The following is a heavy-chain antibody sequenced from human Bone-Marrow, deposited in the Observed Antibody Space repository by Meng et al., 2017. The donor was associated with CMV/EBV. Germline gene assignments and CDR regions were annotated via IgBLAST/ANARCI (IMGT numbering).Heavy chain of an antibody. J-gene: IGHJ4*02. CDR3: ASELGGGDYAY. CDR1: GYTFTGYY. Sequence: QVLLGGAGEEVKMPGASGKVSCKASGYTFTGYYMDWVRQAPGQGLGWMGWINPNSGGTNYAQKFQGRVTMTRDTSISTAYMELSRLSSVTAADTAVYYCASELGGGDYAYWGQGTLVTVSS. D-gene: IGHD4-17*01. V-gene: IGHV1-2*02. CDR2: INPNSGGT.